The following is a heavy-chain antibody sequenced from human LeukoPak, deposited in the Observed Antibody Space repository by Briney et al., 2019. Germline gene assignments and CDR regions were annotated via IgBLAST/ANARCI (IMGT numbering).Heavy chain of an antibody. J-gene: IGHJ4*02. D-gene: IGHD4-17*01. V-gene: IGHV1-69*04. Sequence: SVKVSCKASGGTFSSYAISWVRQAPGQGLEWMGSIIPILGIANYAQKFQGRVTVTADKSTSTAYMELSSLRSEDTAVYYCALLRGGDYVGGRDYFDYWGQGTLVTVSS. CDR1: GGTFSSYA. CDR3: ALLRGGDYVGGRDYFDY. CDR2: IIPILGIA.